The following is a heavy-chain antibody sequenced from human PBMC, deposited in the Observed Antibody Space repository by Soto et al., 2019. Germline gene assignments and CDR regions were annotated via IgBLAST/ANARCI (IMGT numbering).Heavy chain of an antibody. V-gene: IGHV1-69*13. Sequence: VKVSCKASGGTFSSYAISWVRQAPGQGLEWMGGIIPIFGTANYAQKFQGRVTITADESTSTAYMELSSLRSEDTAVYYCARPNQETYYDFWSGYYPLHYFDYWGQGTLVTVSS. CDR1: GGTFSSYA. CDR3: ARPNQETYYDFWSGYYPLHYFDY. J-gene: IGHJ4*02. CDR2: IIPIFGTA. D-gene: IGHD3-3*01.